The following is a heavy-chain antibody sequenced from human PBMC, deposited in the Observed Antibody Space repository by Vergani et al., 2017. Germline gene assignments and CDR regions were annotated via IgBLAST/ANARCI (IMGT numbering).Heavy chain of an antibody. CDR2: ISAYNGNT. CDR3: AREQNLPSQGWELAVTRYYLDY. J-gene: IGHJ4*02. V-gene: IGHV1-18*01. CDR1: GYTFTSYG. Sequence: QVQLVQSGAEVKKPGASVKVSCKASGYTFTSYGISWVRQAPGQGLEWMGWISAYNGNTNYAQKLQGRVTMTTDTSTSTAYMELRSLRSDDTAVYYCAREQNLPSQGWELAVTRYYLDYWGQGTLVTVSS. D-gene: IGHD1-26*01.